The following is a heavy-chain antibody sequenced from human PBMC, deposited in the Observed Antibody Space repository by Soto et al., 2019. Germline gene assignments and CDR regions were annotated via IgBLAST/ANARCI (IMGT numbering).Heavy chain of an antibody. V-gene: IGHV3-23*01. D-gene: IGHD3-3*01. CDR2: ISGSGGST. CDR3: AKSQSGVYDFWSGYPPPNN. J-gene: IGHJ4*02. CDR1: GFSFSSYS. Sequence: PGGCLRLSCAASGFSFSSYSMNWVRQAPGKGQEWVSAISGSGGSTYYADSVKGRFTISRDNSKNTLYLQMNSLRAEDTAVYYCAKSQSGVYDFWSGYPPPNNWGQGTLVTVSS.